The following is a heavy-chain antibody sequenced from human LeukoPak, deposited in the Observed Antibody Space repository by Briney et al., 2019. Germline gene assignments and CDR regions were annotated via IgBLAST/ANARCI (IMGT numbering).Heavy chain of an antibody. CDR2: ISGSGSDT. V-gene: IGHV3-23*01. CDR1: GFSFNTYG. J-gene: IGHJ4*02. Sequence: GSLRLSCAASGFSFNTYGMTWVRQAPGKGLEWVSAISGSGSDTYYADSVQGRFTISRDNSKNTLSLQMDSLRAKDTAVYYCAKKRDSHETLYFFDSWGQGILVTVSS. D-gene: IGHD2-15*01. CDR3: AKKRDSHETLYFFDS.